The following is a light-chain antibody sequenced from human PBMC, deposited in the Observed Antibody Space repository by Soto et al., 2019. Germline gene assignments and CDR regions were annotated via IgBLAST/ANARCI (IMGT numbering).Light chain of an antibody. V-gene: IGKV3-15*01. CDR2: GAA. J-gene: IGKJ1*01. Sequence: EIVLTQSPATLSVSPGERATLSCRASQSVFSSLAWYQQKPGQAPRLLIYGAATRATGIPARFSGSGSGTEFTLTISSLQSEDFAVYYCQQYRSWPRTFGQGTKVDIK. CDR3: QQYRSWPRT. CDR1: QSVFSS.